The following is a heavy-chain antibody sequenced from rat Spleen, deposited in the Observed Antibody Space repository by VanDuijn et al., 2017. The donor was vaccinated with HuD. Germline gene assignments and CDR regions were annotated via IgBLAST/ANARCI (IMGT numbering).Heavy chain of an antibody. J-gene: IGHJ2*01. D-gene: IGHD1-1*01. CDR2: IWTGGTT. CDR3: ARLYITSVGGYYFDY. CDR1: GFSLTNYH. Sequence: QVQLKESGPGLVQPSQTLSLTCTVSGFSLTNYHVGWVRQSPGKGLEWMGVIWTGGTTAYHSSFNSRLSVSRDISMSQVFLKMNSLQPEDTGTYYCARLYITSVGGYYFDYWGQGVLVTVSS. V-gene: IGHV2-43*01.